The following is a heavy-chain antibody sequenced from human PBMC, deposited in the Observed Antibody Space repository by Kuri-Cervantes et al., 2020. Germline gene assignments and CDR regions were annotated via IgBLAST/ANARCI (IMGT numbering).Heavy chain of an antibody. CDR1: GFTFSDYY. D-gene: IGHD6-6*01. J-gene: IGHJ5*02. Sequence: GESLKISCAASGFTFSDYYMSWIRQAPGKGLEWVSYISSSGSTIYYADSVKGRFTISRDNAKNSLYLQMNSLRDEDTAVYYCARGRIAALSPFDPWGQGTLVTVSS. CDR2: ISSSGSTI. V-gene: IGHV3-11*04. CDR3: ARGRIAALSPFDP.